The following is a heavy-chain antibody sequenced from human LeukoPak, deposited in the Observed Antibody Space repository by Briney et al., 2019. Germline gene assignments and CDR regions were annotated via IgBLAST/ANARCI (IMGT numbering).Heavy chain of an antibody. CDR2: ISSSSSTI. Sequence: GGSLRLSCAASGFTFSSFAMDWVRQAPGKGLEWVSYISSSSSTIYYADSVKGRFTISRDNSKNTLYLQVNSLRAEDTAVYYCAKGGKWDVTPFDYWGQGTLVTVSS. CDR3: AKGGKWDVTPFDY. J-gene: IGHJ4*02. CDR1: GFTFSSFA. D-gene: IGHD1-26*01. V-gene: IGHV3-48*01.